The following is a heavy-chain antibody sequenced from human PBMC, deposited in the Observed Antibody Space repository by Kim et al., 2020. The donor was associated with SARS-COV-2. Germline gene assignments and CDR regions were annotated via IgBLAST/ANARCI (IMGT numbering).Heavy chain of an antibody. D-gene: IGHD3-16*02. CDR2: INHSGST. V-gene: IGHV4-34*01. J-gene: IGHJ4*02. CDR1: GGSFSGYY. CDR3: ARGPSGEYYDYIWGSYRYRTGKKFDY. Sequence: SETLSLTCAVYGGSFSGYYWSWIRQPPGKGLEWIGEINHSGSTNYNPSLKSRVTISVDTSKNQFSLKLSSVTAADTAVYYCARGPSGEYYDYIWGSYRYRTGKKFDYWGQGTLGTVSS.